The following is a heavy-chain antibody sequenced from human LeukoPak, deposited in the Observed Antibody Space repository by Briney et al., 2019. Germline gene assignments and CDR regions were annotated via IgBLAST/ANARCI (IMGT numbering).Heavy chain of an antibody. CDR3: ARDLNGDYRPY. Sequence: GGSLRLSCAASGFTFRSYTMTWVRQAPGKGLEWVSYISSSSDKIYYADSVKGRFTTSRDNAKNSLYLQMNSLRVDDTAVYYCARDLNGDYRPYWGQGTLVTVSS. J-gene: IGHJ4*02. CDR2: ISSSSDKI. CDR1: GFTFRSYT. D-gene: IGHD4-17*01. V-gene: IGHV3-48*04.